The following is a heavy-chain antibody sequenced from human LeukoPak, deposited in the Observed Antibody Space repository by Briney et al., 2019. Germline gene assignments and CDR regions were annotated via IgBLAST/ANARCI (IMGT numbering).Heavy chain of an antibody. V-gene: IGHV3-23*01. CDR1: GFTFYNYW. CDR2: ISGSGGST. J-gene: IGHJ3*02. D-gene: IGHD3-22*01. CDR3: AKDSPYYYDSSGSNGNDAFDI. Sequence: PGGSLRLSCAASGFTFYNYWMSWVRQAPGKGLEWVSAISGSGGSTYYADSVKGRFTISRDNSKNTLYLQMNSLRAEDTAVYYCAKDSPYYYDSSGSNGNDAFDIWGQGTMVTVSS.